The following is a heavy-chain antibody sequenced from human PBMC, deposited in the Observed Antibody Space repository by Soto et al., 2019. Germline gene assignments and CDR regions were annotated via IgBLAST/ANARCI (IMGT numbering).Heavy chain of an antibody. CDR1: SGSISSSNW. CDR2: IYLGGTN. D-gene: IGHD2-8*01. J-gene: IGHJ4*02. CDR3: ARNGHFCLDS. Sequence: QVQLQESGPGLVKPSGTLSLTCAVSSGSISSSNWWSWVRQPPGKGLEWIGEIYLGGTNNYNPSLKSRVTMSVDKSKNQFSLKLTSVTAADTALYYCARNGHFCLDSWGQGTQVTVSS. V-gene: IGHV4-4*02.